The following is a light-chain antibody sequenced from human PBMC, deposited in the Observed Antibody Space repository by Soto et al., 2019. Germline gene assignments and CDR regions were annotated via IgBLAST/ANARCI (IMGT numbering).Light chain of an antibody. V-gene: IGLV2-14*01. Sequence: QSALTQPASVSGSPGQSITISCTGTSSDVGGYNYVSWYQQHPGKAPKLMIYDVNNPPSGVSNRFSGSKSGNTASLTISGLQAEDEADYYCSSYTGSSTYVVFGGGTKLTVL. CDR1: SSDVGGYNY. J-gene: IGLJ2*01. CDR3: SSYTGSSTYVV. CDR2: DVN.